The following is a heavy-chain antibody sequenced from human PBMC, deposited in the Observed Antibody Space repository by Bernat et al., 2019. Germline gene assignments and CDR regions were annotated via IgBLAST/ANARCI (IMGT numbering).Heavy chain of an antibody. Sequence: QVQLVQSGAEVKKPGASVKVSCKASGYTFTSYGITWVRQAPGQGLEWMGWISAYNGNTDYAQNLQARITMTTDTSTSTAYMELRSLRSDDTAVYYCARDQRDQVKGSSGGNDNWGQGTLVTVSS. CDR1: GYTFTSYG. J-gene: IGHJ4*02. D-gene: IGHD4-23*01. CDR2: ISAYNGNT. V-gene: IGHV1-18*01. CDR3: ARDQRDQVKGSSGGNDN.